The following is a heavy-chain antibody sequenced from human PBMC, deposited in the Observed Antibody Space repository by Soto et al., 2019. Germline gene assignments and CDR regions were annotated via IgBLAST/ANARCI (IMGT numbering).Heavy chain of an antibody. CDR3: ARSGAGSGWL. V-gene: IGHV4-61*01. J-gene: IGHJ4*02. CDR2: IYYTGRT. D-gene: IGHD6-19*01. Sequence: SETLSLTCTVSGGSATSGRYYWSWSRQPPGKGLEWIGYIYYTGRTSYSSSLKSRVTISVDTPENQFSLKLSSVTAADTAKYYCARSGAGSGWLGGQGTQVTVSS. CDR1: GGSATSGRYY.